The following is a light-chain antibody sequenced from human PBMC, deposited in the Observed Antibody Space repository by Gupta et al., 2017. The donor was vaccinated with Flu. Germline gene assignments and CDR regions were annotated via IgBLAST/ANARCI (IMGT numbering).Light chain of an antibody. CDR1: SSDVGGYNY. V-gene: IGLV2-11*01. Sequence: QSALTPPRSVSGSPGQSVNISCTGTSSDVGGYNYVSWYQQHPGKAPKLMIYDVSKLPSGFPDRFSGSKSGNTASLTISGLQAEDEADYYCCSYAGSYRYVFGTGTKVTVL. CDR3: CSYAGSYRYV. CDR2: DVS. J-gene: IGLJ1*01.